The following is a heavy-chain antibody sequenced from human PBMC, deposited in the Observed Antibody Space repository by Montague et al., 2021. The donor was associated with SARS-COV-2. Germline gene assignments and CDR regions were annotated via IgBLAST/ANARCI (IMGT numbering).Heavy chain of an antibody. J-gene: IGHJ6*02. CDR2: IYYSGSN. V-gene: IGHV4-59*01. CDR1: AFSINNYY. Sequence: SETLSLTCTVSAFSINNYYLSLIRQPPGKGLEWIGDIYYSGSNNYNPSLKSRVTISVDTSKNQFSLKRCSVTAADTAVYNCARGGGHSADYYYYGMDVWGQGTPVTVAS. CDR3: ARGGGHSADYYYYGMDV. D-gene: IGHD2-21*01.